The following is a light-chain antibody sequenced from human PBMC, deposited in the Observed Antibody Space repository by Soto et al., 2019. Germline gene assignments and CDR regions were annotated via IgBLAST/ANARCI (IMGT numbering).Light chain of an antibody. CDR3: QQRSNWIT. CDR2: DAS. J-gene: IGKJ5*01. CDR1: QSVSSY. V-gene: IGKV3-11*01. Sequence: EIVLTQSPATLSLSPGEGSTLSCRASQSVSSYLAWYQQKPCQAPRLLIYDASNRATGIPARFSGSGSGTDFTLTISSLEPEDFAVYYCQQRSNWITFGQGTRLEIK.